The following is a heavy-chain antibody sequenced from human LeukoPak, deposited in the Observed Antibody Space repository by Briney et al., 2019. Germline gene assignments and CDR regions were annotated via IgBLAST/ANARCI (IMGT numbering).Heavy chain of an antibody. Sequence: SETLSLTCTVSGGSISSSSYYWGWIRQPPGKGLEWIGSIYYSGSTYYNPSLKSRVTISVDTSKNQFSLKLSSVTAADTAVYYCARTANYYYYYLDVWGKGTTVTISS. J-gene: IGHJ6*03. CDR1: GGSISSSSYY. V-gene: IGHV4-39*01. CDR2: IYYSGST. CDR3: ARTANYYYYYLDV.